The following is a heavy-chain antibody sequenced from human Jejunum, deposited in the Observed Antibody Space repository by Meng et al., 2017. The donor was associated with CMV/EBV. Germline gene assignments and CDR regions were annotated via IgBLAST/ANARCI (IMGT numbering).Heavy chain of an antibody. CDR2: ISYKGDNK. CDR3: TKDQVLL. Sequence: GGGGVQPGGSLGLYFQPSGFTFSDYGMDWIRQAPGKGLEWVAFISYKGDNKYYADSVRGRFTISRDNSKNTLDLQMNSLRTEDTAVYYCTKDQVLLWGQGTLVTVSS. CDR1: GFTFSDYG. D-gene: IGHD3-10*01. V-gene: IGHV3-30*02. J-gene: IGHJ4*02.